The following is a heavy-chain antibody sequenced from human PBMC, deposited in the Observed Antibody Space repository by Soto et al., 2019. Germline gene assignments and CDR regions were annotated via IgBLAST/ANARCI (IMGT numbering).Heavy chain of an antibody. J-gene: IGHJ4*02. CDR1: GFTFSKSW. Sequence: EVQLVESGGGLVQPGGSLRLSCAASGFTFSKSWMSWVRQAPGQGLEWVANIKEDGRTKHYVGSVEGRFTISRDNAKNSQDLQMNSLRAEDTAVYYCARDTVGVLDYWGQGILVTVSS. V-gene: IGHV3-7*01. D-gene: IGHD1-26*01. CDR3: ARDTVGVLDY. CDR2: IKEDGRTK.